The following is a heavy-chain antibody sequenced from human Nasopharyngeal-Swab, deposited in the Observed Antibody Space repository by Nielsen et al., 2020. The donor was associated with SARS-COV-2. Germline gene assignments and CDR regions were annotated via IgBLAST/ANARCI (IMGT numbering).Heavy chain of an antibody. D-gene: IGHD3-10*01. CDR2: VSGSGYST. Sequence: WIRQPPGKGLEWVSGVSGSGYSTYYADSVKGRFTISRDNSKNTLYLQMHSLRAEDTAVYYCAKAPTVRAYADYWGQGTLVTVSS. CDR3: AKAPTVRAYADY. J-gene: IGHJ4*02. V-gene: IGHV3-23*01.